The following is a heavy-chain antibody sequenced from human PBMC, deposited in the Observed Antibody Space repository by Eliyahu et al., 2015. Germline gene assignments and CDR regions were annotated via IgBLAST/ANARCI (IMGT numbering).Heavy chain of an antibody. Sequence: QVQLQESGPGLVKPSETLSLTCTXXNGXMYGFFYNWIRQTPGEGLEWIGYISHSGSTNYNPSLKSRVTISVDTSKNQMSLKLSSVTAADTAVYYCARSGWLYSSSDDAFDIWGQGTLVTVSS. CDR2: ISHSGST. CDR3: ARSGWLYSSSDDAFDI. CDR1: NGXMYGFF. J-gene: IGHJ3*02. V-gene: IGHV4-59*08. D-gene: IGHD6-6*01.